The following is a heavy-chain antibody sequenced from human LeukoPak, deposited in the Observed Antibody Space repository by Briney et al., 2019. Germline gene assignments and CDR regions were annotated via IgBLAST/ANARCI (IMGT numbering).Heavy chain of an antibody. Sequence: SETLSLTCTVSGGSISSGDYYWSWIRQPPGKGLEWIGYISYSGSTFYTPSLKSRITLSVDTSKNQFSLKLSSVTAADTAVYYCARMKYDTSGYYPSPFDYWGQGTLVTVSS. J-gene: IGHJ4*02. D-gene: IGHD3-22*01. V-gene: IGHV4-30-4*01. CDR2: ISYSGST. CDR3: ARMKYDTSGYYPSPFDY. CDR1: GGSISSGDYY.